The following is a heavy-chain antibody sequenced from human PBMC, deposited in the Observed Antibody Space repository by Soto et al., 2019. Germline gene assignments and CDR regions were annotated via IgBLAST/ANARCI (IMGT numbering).Heavy chain of an antibody. Sequence: GGSLRLSCAASGFTFSSCGMSWVRQAPGKGLEWVSAISGSSNTYYADSVKGRFSISRDNSENTLYLQMDSLRAEDTAVYYCAKGGRGEYVRSQLESWGQGTLVTVSS. D-gene: IGHD4-17*01. J-gene: IGHJ5*02. CDR2: ISGSSNT. V-gene: IGHV3-23*01. CDR3: AKGGRGEYVRSQLES. CDR1: GFTFSSCG.